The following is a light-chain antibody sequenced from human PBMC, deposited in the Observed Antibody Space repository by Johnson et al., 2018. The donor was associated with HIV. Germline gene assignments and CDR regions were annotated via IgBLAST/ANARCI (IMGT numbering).Light chain of an antibody. CDR3: CTWDSRLRAYV. V-gene: IGLV1-51*02. Sequence: SVLTQPPSVSAAPGQKVPISCSGSSSNIGNNYVSWYQQLPGTTPKLLMYEDNERPSGIPDRFSGSKSGTSATLGISGIQTGDEADYFCCTWDSRLRAYVFGTGAKLTVL. CDR1: SSNIGNNY. J-gene: IGLJ1*01. CDR2: EDN.